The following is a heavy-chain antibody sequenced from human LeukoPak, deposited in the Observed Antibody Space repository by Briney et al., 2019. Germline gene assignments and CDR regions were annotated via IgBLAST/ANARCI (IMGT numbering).Heavy chain of an antibody. CDR1: GFSFSSHD. CDR2: ISFDGSNK. D-gene: IGHD3-10*01. Sequence: GGSLRLSCAASGFSFSSHDMHWVRQAPGKGLEWVSSISFDGSNKYYEASVKGRFTISRDNSKNTLYLQMNSLRAEDTALYYCAKDYMREGWFDPWGQGALVTVSS. V-gene: IGHV3-30*18. J-gene: IGHJ5*02. CDR3: AKDYMREGWFDP.